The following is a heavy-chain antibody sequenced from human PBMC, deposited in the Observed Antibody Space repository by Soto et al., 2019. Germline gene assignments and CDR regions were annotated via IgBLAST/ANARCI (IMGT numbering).Heavy chain of an antibody. D-gene: IGHD3-3*01. CDR2: IRSKANSYAT. CDR1: GFTFSGSV. CDR3: ARGDYDFWSGHSKGPDY. V-gene: IGHV3-73*01. Sequence: EVQLLESGGGLVQPGGSLRLSCAASGFTFSGSVMHWVRQASGKGLEWVGRIRSKANSYATAYAVSVKGRFTISRDDSRNTAYLQMNSLKNEDTAVYYCARGDYDFWSGHSKGPDYWGQGT. J-gene: IGHJ4*02.